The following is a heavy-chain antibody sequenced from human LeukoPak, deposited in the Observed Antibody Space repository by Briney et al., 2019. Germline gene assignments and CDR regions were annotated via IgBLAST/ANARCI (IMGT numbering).Heavy chain of an antibody. Sequence: GGSLRLSCAASGFTFSSYAMHWVRRAPGKGLEWVAVISYDGSNKYYADSVKGRFTISRDNSKNTLYLQMNSLRAEDTAVYYCARDMGSGYEFDYWGQGTLVTVSS. D-gene: IGHD3-22*01. CDR1: GFTFSSYA. J-gene: IGHJ4*02. V-gene: IGHV3-30-3*01. CDR3: ARDMGSGYEFDY. CDR2: ISYDGSNK.